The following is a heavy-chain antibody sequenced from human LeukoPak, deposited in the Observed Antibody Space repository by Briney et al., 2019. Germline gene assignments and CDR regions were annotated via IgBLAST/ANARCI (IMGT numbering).Heavy chain of an antibody. Sequence: GGSLRLSCAASGFTFSNYAMTWVRQAPGKGLEWVSGITGSGVSTYYADSVKGRFTISRDNSRNTLYLQMNSLRAEDTAVYYCARAFNGAAGYFDYWGQGTLVTVSS. D-gene: IGHD6-13*01. CDR2: ITGSGVST. J-gene: IGHJ4*02. CDR1: GFTFSNYA. V-gene: IGHV3-23*01. CDR3: ARAFNGAAGYFDY.